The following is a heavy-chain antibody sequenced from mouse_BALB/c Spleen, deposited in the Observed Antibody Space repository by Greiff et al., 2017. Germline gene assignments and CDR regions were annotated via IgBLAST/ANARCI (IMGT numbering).Heavy chain of an antibody. V-gene: IGHV7-3*02. J-gene: IGHJ4*01. D-gene: IGHD4-1*01. CDR2: IRNKANGYTT. CDR3: AREGSGIYAMDY. CDR1: GFTFTDYY. Sequence: EVKLMESGGGLVQPGGSLRLSCATSGFTFTDYYMSWVRQPPGKALEWLGFIRNKANGYTTEYSASVKGRFTISRDNSQSILYLQMNTLRAEDSATYYCAREGSGIYAMDYWGQGTSVTVSS.